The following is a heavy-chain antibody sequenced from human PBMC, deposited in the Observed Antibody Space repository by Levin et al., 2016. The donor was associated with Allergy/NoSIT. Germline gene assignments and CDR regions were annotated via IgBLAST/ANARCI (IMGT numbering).Heavy chain of an antibody. CDR1: GFTFSSYA. CDR2: IIGNGIKT. J-gene: IGHJ4*02. D-gene: IGHD2-15*01. V-gene: IGHV3-23*01. Sequence: GGSLRLSCVASGFTFSSYAMSWVRQAPGKGLEWVSSIIGNGIKTYYADSVKGRFTISRDISRNTLYLQMDRLRAEDTALYYCVKDSVADAAWNFDYWGQGTLVTVSS. CDR3: VKDSVADAAWNFDY.